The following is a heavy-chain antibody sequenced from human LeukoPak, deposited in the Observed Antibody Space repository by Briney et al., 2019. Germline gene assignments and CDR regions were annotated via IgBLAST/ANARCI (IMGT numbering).Heavy chain of an antibody. CDR3: AREYFQDRDYRENWFDP. D-gene: IGHD4-11*01. CDR2: SNPNSGGT. J-gene: IGHJ5*02. CDR1: GYTFTDYY. Sequence: ASVKVSCKASGYTFTDYYMHWVRQAPGQGLEWMGWSNPNSGGTNYAQKFQGRVTMTRDTSISTAYMELSRLGSDDTAVYYCAREYFQDRDYRENWFDPWGQGTLVTVSS. V-gene: IGHV1-2*02.